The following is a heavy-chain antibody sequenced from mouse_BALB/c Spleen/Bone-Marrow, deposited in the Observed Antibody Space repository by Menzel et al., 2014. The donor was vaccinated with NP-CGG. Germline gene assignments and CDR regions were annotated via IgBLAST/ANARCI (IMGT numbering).Heavy chain of an antibody. CDR1: GFNIKDTY. CDR3: ARLITTDY. D-gene: IGHD2-4*01. Sequence: EVQLQQSGAELVKPGASVKLSCTASGFNIKDTYMHWVQQRPEQGLEWIGRIDPANGNTKYDPKFQGKATITTDTSSNTAYLQRSSLTSEDTAVYYCARLITTDYWGQGTTLTVSA. J-gene: IGHJ2*01. CDR2: IDPANGNT. V-gene: IGHV14-3*02.